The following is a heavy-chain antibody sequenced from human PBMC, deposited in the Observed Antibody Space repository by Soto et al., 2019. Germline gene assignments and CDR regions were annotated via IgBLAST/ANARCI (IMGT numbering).Heavy chain of an antibody. CDR3: ARHTIMGSGTGFDY. Sequence: SETLSLTCTVSGGSISSYYWSWIRQPPGKGLEWIGYIYYSGSTNYNPSLKSRVTISVDTSKNQFSLKLSSVTAADTAVYYCARHTIMGSGTGFDYWGQGTLVTVSS. J-gene: IGHJ4*02. CDR2: IYYSGST. CDR1: GGSISSYY. V-gene: IGHV4-59*08. D-gene: IGHD1-1*01.